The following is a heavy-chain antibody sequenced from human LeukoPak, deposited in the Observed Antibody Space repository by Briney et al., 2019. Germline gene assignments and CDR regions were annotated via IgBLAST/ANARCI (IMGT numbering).Heavy chain of an antibody. J-gene: IGHJ4*02. CDR1: GFTFSSYG. CDR3: ARDSADIVVVPAAIPFDY. D-gene: IGHD2-2*01. V-gene: IGHV3-30*03. Sequence: GGSLRLSCAASGFTFSSYGMHWVRQAPGKGLEWVAVISYDGSNKYYADSVKGRFTISRDNSKNTLYLQMNSLRAEDTAVYYCARDSADIVVVPAAIPFDYWGQGTLVTVAS. CDR2: ISYDGSNK.